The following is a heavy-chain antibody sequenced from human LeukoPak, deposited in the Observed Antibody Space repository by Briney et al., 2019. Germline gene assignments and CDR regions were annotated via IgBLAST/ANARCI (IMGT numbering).Heavy chain of an antibody. D-gene: IGHD6-13*01. J-gene: IGHJ6*02. V-gene: IGHV3-9*01. CDR3: AKDIRIAAAGPCHGMDV. CDR2: ISWNSGSI. CDR1: GFTFDDHA. Sequence: PGGSLRLSCAASGFTFDDHAMHWVRQAPGKGLEWVSGISWNSGSIGYADSVKGRFTISRDNAKNSLYLQMNSLRAEDTALYYCAKDIRIAAAGPCHGMDVWGQGTTVTVSS.